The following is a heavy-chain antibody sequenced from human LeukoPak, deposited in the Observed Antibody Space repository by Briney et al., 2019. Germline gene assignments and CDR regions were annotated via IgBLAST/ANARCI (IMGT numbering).Heavy chain of an antibody. V-gene: IGHV3-7*01. Sequence: GGSLRLSCAASGFTFSKFWMSWVRQAPGKGREWVANIKEDGSTKHYVDSVKGRFTISRDNAKNSLSLQMNYLRVEDTAVYYCATSDDSAATYWGQGTLVTVSS. CDR1: GFTFSKFW. D-gene: IGHD6-25*01. CDR3: ATSDDSAATY. J-gene: IGHJ4*02. CDR2: IKEDGSTK.